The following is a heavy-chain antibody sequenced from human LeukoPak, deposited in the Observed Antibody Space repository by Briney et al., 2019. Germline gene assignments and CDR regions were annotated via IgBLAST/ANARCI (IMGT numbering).Heavy chain of an antibody. Sequence: PGRSLRLSCAASGFTFDDYAMHWVRQAPGKGLEWVSGISWNSGSIGYADSVKGRITISRDNAKNSLYLQMNSLRAEDTAVYYCARDYYGTATALYYFEYWGQGTLVTVSS. CDR1: GFTFDDYA. J-gene: IGHJ4*02. V-gene: IGHV3-9*01. CDR3: ARDYYGTATALYYFEY. CDR2: ISWNSGSI. D-gene: IGHD1/OR15-1a*01.